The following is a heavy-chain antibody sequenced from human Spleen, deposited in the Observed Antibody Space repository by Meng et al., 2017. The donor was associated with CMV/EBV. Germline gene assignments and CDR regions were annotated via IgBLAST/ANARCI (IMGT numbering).Heavy chain of an antibody. V-gene: IGHV4-34*01. CDR1: GGSFSGYY. Sequence: SETLSLTCAVYGGSFSGYYWSWVRQAPGKGLEWIGDINHRGSTQYSPSLERRVTISDDTSKKQFSLELTSVTGADTAVYFCARHWLRGMDVWGQGTTVTVSS. CDR2: INHRGST. CDR3: ARHWLRGMDV. J-gene: IGHJ6*02. D-gene: IGHD6-19*01.